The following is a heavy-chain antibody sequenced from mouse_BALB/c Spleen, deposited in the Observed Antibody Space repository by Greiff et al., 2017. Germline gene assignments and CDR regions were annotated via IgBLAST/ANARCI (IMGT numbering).Heavy chain of an antibody. V-gene: IGHV14-4*02. CDR2: IDPENGDT. Sequence: EVQLQQSGAELVRSGASVKLSCTASGFNIKDYYMHWVKQRPEQGLEWIGWIDPENGDTEYTPKFQGKATMTADTASNTSYLQLSSLTSEDTAVYYCNAKYGNYDYAMDYWGQGTSVTVSS. J-gene: IGHJ4*01. CDR3: NAKYGNYDYAMDY. CDR1: GFNIKDYY. D-gene: IGHD2-10*02.